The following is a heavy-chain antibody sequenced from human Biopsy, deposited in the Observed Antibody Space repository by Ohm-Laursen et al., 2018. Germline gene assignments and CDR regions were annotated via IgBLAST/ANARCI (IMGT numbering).Heavy chain of an antibody. V-gene: IGHV4-4*07. CDR3: ASVVLGPTNDAFDL. CDR2: IYPGGST. Sequence: GTLSLTCNVSGGDINTYYWSRIRQPAGKGLEWIGRIYPGGSTNYNPSLKSRVTMSVDTSKKQLSLRLRSVTAADTAMYYCASVVLGPTNDAFDLWGQGTMVVVSS. D-gene: IGHD3-22*01. J-gene: IGHJ3*01. CDR1: GGDINTYY.